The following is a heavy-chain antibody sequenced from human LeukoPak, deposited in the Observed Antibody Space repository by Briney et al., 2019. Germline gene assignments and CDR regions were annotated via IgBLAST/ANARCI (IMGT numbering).Heavy chain of an antibody. V-gene: IGHV4-39*01. Sequence: SETLSLTCIVSGASISSCCHYWGWIRQPPGMGLEWIGSIYYSGTTYYNPSLKSRVTISVDTSKNQFSLTLSFVTAADTAMYFCARHDYNSGSPNINWFDPWGQGTLVTVSS. D-gene: IGHD3-10*01. J-gene: IGHJ5*02. CDR2: IYYSGTT. CDR1: GASISSCCHY. CDR3: ARHDYNSGSPNINWFDP.